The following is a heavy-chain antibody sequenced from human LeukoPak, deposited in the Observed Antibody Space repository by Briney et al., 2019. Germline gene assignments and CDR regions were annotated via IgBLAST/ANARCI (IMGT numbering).Heavy chain of an antibody. J-gene: IGHJ4*02. CDR3: ARDRWLDF. V-gene: IGHV4-59*01. CDR1: GESISGFY. D-gene: IGHD6-19*01. CDR2: IYYSGST. Sequence: SETLSPTCTVSGESISGFYWNWIRQPPGKGLEWIGYIYYSGSTNYNPSLKSRVSMSTDTSKNQFSLNLSSVTAADTAVYYCARDRWLDFWGQGTLVTVSS.